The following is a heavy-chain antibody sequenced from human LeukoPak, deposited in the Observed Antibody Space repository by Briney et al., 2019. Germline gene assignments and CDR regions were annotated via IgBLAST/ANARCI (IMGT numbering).Heavy chain of an antibody. V-gene: IGHV1-46*01. D-gene: IGHD5-24*01. J-gene: IGHJ4*02. CDR1: GYIIATYY. CDR2: INPSGGGT. Sequence: GASVKVSCKASGYIIATYYIDWVRQAPGQGLEWMGGINPSGGGTNYARQFQDRVTMTSDTSTTTVYMELSSLRSEDTAVYFCARVSRDGYYLFDYWGQGTLVTVSS. CDR3: ARVSRDGYYLFDY.